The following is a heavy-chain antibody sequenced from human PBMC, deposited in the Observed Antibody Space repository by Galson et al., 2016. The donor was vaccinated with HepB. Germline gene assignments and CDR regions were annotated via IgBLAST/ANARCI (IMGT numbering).Heavy chain of an antibody. J-gene: IGHJ5*02. V-gene: IGHV5-51*01. D-gene: IGHD2-21*01. CDR3: ARWAVGVGDVLIGPAVEWFDP. CDR1: GYNFNNYW. CDR2: IHPGNSDI. Sequence: QSGAEVKKPGESLKISCKGSGYNFNNYWIGWLRQLPGKGLECMGIIHPGNSDISYRPSFEGQVTISADKSSTTAYLAFIALKSSDTGIYYCARWAVGVGDVLIGPAVEWFDPWGQGTLVIVSS.